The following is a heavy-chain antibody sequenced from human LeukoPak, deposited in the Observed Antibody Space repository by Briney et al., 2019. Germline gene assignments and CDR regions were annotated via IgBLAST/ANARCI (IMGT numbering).Heavy chain of an antibody. CDR1: GGSISSSNYY. D-gene: IGHD3-22*01. Sequence: PSETLSLTCTVSGGSISSSNYYWGWIRQPPGKGLEWIGSIYHSGSTYYNPSLKSRVTISVDTSKNQFSLKLSSVTAADTAVYYCARGIPYYYDSSGYDAFDIWGQGTMVTVSS. J-gene: IGHJ3*02. V-gene: IGHV4-39*07. CDR3: ARGIPYYYDSSGYDAFDI. CDR2: IYHSGST.